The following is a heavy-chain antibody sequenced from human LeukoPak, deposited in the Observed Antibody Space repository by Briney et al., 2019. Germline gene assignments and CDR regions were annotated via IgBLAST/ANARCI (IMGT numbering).Heavy chain of an antibody. Sequence: SETLSLTCAVSGGSISGTNWWSWVRPSPGKGLEWIGEICHSGSTNYNPSLKSRVTISVDTSKNQFSLKLSSVTAADTAVYYCARADYSSTWSHDYYYMDVWGKGTTVTVSS. D-gene: IGHD6-13*01. V-gene: IGHV4-4*02. CDR2: ICHSGST. CDR1: GGSISGTNW. CDR3: ARADYSSTWSHDYYYMDV. J-gene: IGHJ6*03.